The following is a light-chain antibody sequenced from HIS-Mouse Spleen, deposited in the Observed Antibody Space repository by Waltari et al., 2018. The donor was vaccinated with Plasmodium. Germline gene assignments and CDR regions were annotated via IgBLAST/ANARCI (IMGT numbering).Light chain of an antibody. CDR1: KLGYKY. CDR3: QAWDSSTVV. V-gene: IGLV3-1*01. CDR2: QDS. Sequence: SYELTQPPSVSVSPGQTASIPCSGDKLGYKYACWYQQKPGQTPGLGIYQDSKRPSGIAERFSGSNAGNTATLTISGTQAMDEADYYCQAWDSSTVVFGGGTKLTVL. J-gene: IGLJ2*01.